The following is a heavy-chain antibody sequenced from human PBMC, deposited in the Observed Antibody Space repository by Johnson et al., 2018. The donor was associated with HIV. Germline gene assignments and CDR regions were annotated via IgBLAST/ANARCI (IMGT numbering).Heavy chain of an antibody. CDR3: ARADSSSCPWIGLDI. D-gene: IGHD6-13*01. CDR1: GFTFSDYY. CDR2: ISSSGSTI. Sequence: QMLLVESGGGLVKPGGSLRLSCAASGFTFSDYYMSWIRQAPGKGLEWVSYISSSGSTIYYADSVKGRFTISRDNSKNTLYLQMNSLKTEDTAMYYCARADSSSCPWIGLDIWGQGTMVTVSS. V-gene: IGHV3-11*04. J-gene: IGHJ3*02.